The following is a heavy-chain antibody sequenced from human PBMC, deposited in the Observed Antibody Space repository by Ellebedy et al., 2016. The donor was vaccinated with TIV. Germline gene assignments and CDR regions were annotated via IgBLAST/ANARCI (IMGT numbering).Heavy chain of an antibody. V-gene: IGHV1-69*13. CDR2: IIPIFGTA. J-gene: IGHJ4*02. D-gene: IGHD3-22*01. Sequence: SVKVSCXASGGTFSSYAISWVRQAPGQGLEWMGGIIPIFGTANYAQKFQGRVTITADESTSTAYMELSSLRSEDTAVYYCAREKLATGYYYDSSGYYAAFDYWGQGTLVTVSS. CDR3: AREKLATGYYYDSSGYYAAFDY. CDR1: GGTFSSYA.